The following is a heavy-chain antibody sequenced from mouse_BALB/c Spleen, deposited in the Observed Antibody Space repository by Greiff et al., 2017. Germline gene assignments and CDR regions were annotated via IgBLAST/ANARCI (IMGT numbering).Heavy chain of an antibody. J-gene: IGHJ4*01. V-gene: IGHV14-3*02. CDR2: VDPANDNT. CDR1: GFNIKDTY. D-gene: IGHD1-1*01. Sequence: DVQLQESGAELVKPGASVKLSCTASGFNIKDTYMHWVKQRPEQGLEWIGRVDPANDNTKYDPKFQGKATITSDTSSNTAYLQLSSLTSEDTAVYYCARWAYGTMDYWGQGTSVTVSS. CDR3: ARWAYGTMDY.